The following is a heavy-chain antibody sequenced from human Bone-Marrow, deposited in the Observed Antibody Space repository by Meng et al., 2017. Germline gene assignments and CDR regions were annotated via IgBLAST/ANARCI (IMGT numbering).Heavy chain of an antibody. V-gene: IGHV4-4*07. CDR3: ARWRSGSYYYYYGMDV. Sequence: SETLSLTCTVSGVSISSYSWSWIRQSAGKGLEWIGRVFPRGTTDYNPSLKSRLTMSVDTSKNQFSLNLTSVTAADTAVYYCARWRSGSYYYYYGMDVWGQGTTVTVSS. J-gene: IGHJ6*02. D-gene: IGHD3-10*01. CDR1: GVSISSYS. CDR2: VFPRGTT.